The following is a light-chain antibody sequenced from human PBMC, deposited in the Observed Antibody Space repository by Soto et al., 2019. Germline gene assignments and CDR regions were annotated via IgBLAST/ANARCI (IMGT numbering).Light chain of an antibody. J-gene: IGLJ3*02. V-gene: IGLV2-14*01. CDR3: SSYTSSSIWV. CDR2: DVS. CDR1: SSDVGGYNY. Sequence: QSALTQPASVSGSPGQSITISCTGTSSDVGGYNYVSWYQQHPGKAPKLMIYDVSNRPSGVSNRFSGSKSGNTASLTISGLQAEDEADYYCSSYTSSSIWVFGGGTQLTVL.